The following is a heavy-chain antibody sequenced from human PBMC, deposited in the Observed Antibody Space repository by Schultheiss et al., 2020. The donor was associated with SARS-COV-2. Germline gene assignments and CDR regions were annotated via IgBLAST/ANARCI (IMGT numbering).Heavy chain of an antibody. CDR1: GFTFSSYS. J-gene: IGHJ6*03. Sequence: GGSLRLSCAASGFTFSSYSMNWVRQAPWKGLEWVSYISSSSSTIYYADSVKGRFTISRDNAKNSLYLQMNSLRDEDTAVYYCSSDPYCSGGSCYPYYYMDVWGKGTTVTVSS. V-gene: IGHV3-48*02. CDR2: ISSSSSTI. D-gene: IGHD2-15*01. CDR3: SSDPYCSGGSCYPYYYMDV.